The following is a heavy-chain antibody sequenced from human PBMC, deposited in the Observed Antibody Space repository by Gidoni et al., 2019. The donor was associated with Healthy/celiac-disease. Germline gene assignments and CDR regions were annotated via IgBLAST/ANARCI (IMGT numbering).Heavy chain of an antibody. CDR2: ISYDGSNK. D-gene: IGHD2-2*01. CDR1: GFTSRSYV. CDR3: AKDRGSTSRYTVAYYYYYMDV. J-gene: IGHJ6*03. Sequence: QVQLVESGGGVVQPGRSLSLSCAASGFTSRSYVMPWVRQDPGKGMEWVAVISYDGSNKYYADSVKGRFTISRDNSKNTLYLQMNSLRAEDTAVYYCAKDRGSTSRYTVAYYYYYMDVWGKGTTVTVSS. V-gene: IGHV3-30*18.